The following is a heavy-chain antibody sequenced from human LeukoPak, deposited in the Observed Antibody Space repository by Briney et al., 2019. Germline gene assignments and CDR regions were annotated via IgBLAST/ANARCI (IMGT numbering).Heavy chain of an antibody. CDR3: ARGPRVTRGYSYGYFYYFDY. J-gene: IGHJ4*02. CDR2: ISAYNGNT. Sequence: ASVKVSCKASGGTFSSYAISWVRQAPGQGLEWMGWISAYNGNTNYAQKLQGRVAMTTDTSTSTAYMELRSLRSDDTAVYYCARGPRVTRGYSYGYFYYFDYWGQGTLVTVSS. V-gene: IGHV1-18*01. D-gene: IGHD5-18*01. CDR1: GGTFSSYA.